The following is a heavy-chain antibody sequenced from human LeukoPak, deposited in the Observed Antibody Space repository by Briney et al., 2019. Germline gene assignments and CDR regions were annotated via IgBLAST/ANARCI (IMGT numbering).Heavy chain of an antibody. CDR1: GGSISSYY. CDR3: ARHRTSGDCSSTSCYTLGYYYYMDV. D-gene: IGHD2-2*02. J-gene: IGHJ6*03. Sequence: SKTLSLTCTVSGGSISSYYWSWIRQPPGKGLEWIGYIYTSGSTNYNPSLKSRVTISVDTSKNQFSLKLSSVTAADTAVYYCARHRTSGDCSSTSCYTLGYYYYMDVWGKGTTVTVSS. V-gene: IGHV4-4*09. CDR2: IYTSGST.